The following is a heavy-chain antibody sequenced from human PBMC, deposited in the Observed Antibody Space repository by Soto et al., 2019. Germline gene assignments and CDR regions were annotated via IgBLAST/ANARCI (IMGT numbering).Heavy chain of an antibody. CDR1: GFTLGSYA. J-gene: IGHJ3*02. CDR3: AKDFIGTVPDAFDI. CDR2: IIGSGGRT. D-gene: IGHD2-15*01. V-gene: IGHV3-23*01. Sequence: EVQLLESGGGLVQPGGSLRLSCAASGFTLGSYAMSWVRQAPGKGLEWVSGIIGSGGRTYYADSVKGRFTISRDNSKNTLYLQMNSLRAEDTAVYYCAKDFIGTVPDAFDIWGQGTMVTVSS.